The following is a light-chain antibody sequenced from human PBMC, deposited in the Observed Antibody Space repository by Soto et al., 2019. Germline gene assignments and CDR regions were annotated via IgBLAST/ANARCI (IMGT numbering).Light chain of an antibody. J-gene: IGKJ1*01. CDR3: QQYRNWTRT. CDR2: GAS. V-gene: IGKV3-15*01. CDR1: QSVDIY. Sequence: EIALTQSPGTLSVSPGDRVTLSCSASQSVDIYLAWYQQRAGQAPRLLVYGASIKATDMPGRFSGRGSGTEFTLTINNLQYEDVAVYDGQQYRNWTRTFGQGTKVDIK.